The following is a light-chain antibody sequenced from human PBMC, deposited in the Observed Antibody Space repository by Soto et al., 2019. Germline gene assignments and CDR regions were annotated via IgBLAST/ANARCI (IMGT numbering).Light chain of an antibody. Sequence: QSALTQPASVSGSPGQSITISCTGTSSDVGGYNYVSWYQQHPGKAPKLMIYEVSNRPSGVSNRFSGSKSGNTASLIISGLQAEDEADYYCSSYTSSNTLGYVFGTGTQLTVL. CDR3: SSYTSSNTLGYV. CDR1: SSDVGGYNY. J-gene: IGLJ1*01. CDR2: EVS. V-gene: IGLV2-14*01.